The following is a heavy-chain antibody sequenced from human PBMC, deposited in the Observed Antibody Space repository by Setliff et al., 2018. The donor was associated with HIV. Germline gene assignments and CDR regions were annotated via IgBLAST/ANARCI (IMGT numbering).Heavy chain of an antibody. CDR3: ASSWSRVPYYGMDV. J-gene: IGHJ6*02. D-gene: IGHD6-13*01. V-gene: IGHV1-8*01. Sequence: ASVKVSCKASGYTFSTYDINWVRQAPGQGPEWMGWMNPNSGNTGYAPKLQGRVTMTRNTSISTAYMELSSLRSDDTAVYYCASSWSRVPYYGMDVWGQGTTVTSP. CDR1: GYTFSTYD. CDR2: MNPNSGNT.